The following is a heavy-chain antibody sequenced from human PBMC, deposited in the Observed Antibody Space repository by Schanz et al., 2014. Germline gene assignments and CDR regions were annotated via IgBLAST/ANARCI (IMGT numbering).Heavy chain of an antibody. CDR2: IFAYNGNP. D-gene: IGHD2-21*01. CDR1: GYTFTGYY. J-gene: IGHJ2*01. V-gene: IGHV1-18*04. Sequence: GYTFTGYYLHWVRQAPGQGLEWMGWIFAYNGNPNNAQKFQGRLPMTTDTCTSTAYRELRSLRYDETPIYSRARDDIQATVNAEWGYSEHGGRGTLVTV. CDR3: ARDDIQATVNAEWGYSEH.